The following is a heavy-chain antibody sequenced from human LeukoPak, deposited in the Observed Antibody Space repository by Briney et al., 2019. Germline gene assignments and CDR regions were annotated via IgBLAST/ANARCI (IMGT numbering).Heavy chain of an antibody. CDR3: ARGNILTGYCFDF. J-gene: IGHJ4*02. Sequence: PSETLSLTCAVYGGSITGYYWSWIRQTPGGGLEWVGEIHYTGATSYNPSLKSRATMSTDTSKNQFSLRLSSVTAADTAVYYCARGNILTGYCFDFWGQGALVTVSS. D-gene: IGHD3-9*01. CDR2: IHYTGAT. V-gene: IGHV4-34*01. CDR1: GGSITGYY.